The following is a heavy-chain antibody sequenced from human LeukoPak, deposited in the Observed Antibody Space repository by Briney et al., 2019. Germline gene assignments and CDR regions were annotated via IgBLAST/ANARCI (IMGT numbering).Heavy chain of an antibody. V-gene: IGHV1-2*02. D-gene: IGHD5-12*01. J-gene: IGHJ6*02. Sequence: ASVKVSCKAAGYTFTGYYMHWVRQAPGQGLGWMGWINPNSGGTNFAQKFQGRVTMTRDTSISTAYMELSRLRSDDTAVNYCARVVAYYYGMDVWGQGTTVTVSS. CDR1: GYTFTGYY. CDR3: ARVVAYYYGMDV. CDR2: INPNSGGT.